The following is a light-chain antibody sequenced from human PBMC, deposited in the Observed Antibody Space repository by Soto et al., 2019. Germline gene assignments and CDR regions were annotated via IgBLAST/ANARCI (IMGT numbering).Light chain of an antibody. Sequence: QSALTQPASVSGSPGQSITISCTGTSSDVGGYDHVSWFQQHPGKAPKLIIYDVINRPSGVSDRFSGSKSVSTASLTISGLQAEDEADYYCSSYSSSTTYVFGTGTKLTVL. V-gene: IGLV2-14*01. J-gene: IGLJ1*01. CDR3: SSYSSSTTYV. CDR2: DVI. CDR1: SSDVGGYDH.